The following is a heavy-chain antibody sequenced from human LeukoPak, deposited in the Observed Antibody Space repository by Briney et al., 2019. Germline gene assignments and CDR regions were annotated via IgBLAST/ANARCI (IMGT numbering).Heavy chain of an antibody. CDR1: GGSVSSGSYY. V-gene: IGHV4-61*01. CDR3: ARAALYGDYFDY. CDR2: IYYSGST. D-gene: IGHD2-8*01. Sequence: SETLSLTCTVSGGSVSSGSYYWSWIRQPPEKGLEWIGYIYYSGSTNYNPSLKSRVTISVDTSKTQFSLKLSSVTAADTAVYYCARAALYGDYFDYWGQGTLVTVSS. J-gene: IGHJ4*02.